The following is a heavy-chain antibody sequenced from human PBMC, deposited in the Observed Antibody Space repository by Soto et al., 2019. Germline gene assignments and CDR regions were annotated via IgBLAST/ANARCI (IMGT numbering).Heavy chain of an antibody. J-gene: IGHJ6*02. V-gene: IGHV2-26*01. D-gene: IGHD3-22*01. CDR2: IFSNDEK. CDR3: ARYYYDSSGFHPNYYYGMGV. Sequence: QVTLKESGPVLVKPTEPLTLTCTVSGVSLSNARMGVSWIRQPPGKALEWLAHIFSNDEKSYSTSLKSRLTISKDTSKSQIVLTMTNMDPVDTATYYCARYYYDSSGFHPNYYYGMGVWGQGTTVTVSS. CDR1: GVSLSNARMG.